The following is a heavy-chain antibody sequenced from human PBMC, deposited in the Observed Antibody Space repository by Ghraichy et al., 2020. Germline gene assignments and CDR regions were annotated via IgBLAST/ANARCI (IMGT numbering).Heavy chain of an antibody. CDR3: ALGGRLHCSGGTCIGLNWFDP. Sequence: SGPTLVKPTETLTLTCAFSGFSLSTTGMSVSWIRQPAGKALEWLGRIDWDGDRLYSAPLKTRLAISKDTSKSQVVLTMTNMDPRETATYYCALGGRLHCSGGTCIGLNWFDPWGHGTPVTVYS. J-gene: IGHJ5*02. CDR2: IDWDGDR. D-gene: IGHD2-15*01. V-gene: IGHV2-70*17. CDR1: GFSLSTTGMS.